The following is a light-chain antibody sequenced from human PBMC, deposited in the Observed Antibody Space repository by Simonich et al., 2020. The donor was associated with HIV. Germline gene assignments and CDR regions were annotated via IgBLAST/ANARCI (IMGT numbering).Light chain of an antibody. V-gene: IGKV4-1*01. CDR3: QQYYTTPPT. CDR1: QSVLYSSNNKNY. Sequence: DIVMTQSPDSLAVSLGERATINCKSSQSVLYSSNNKNYLAWYQQKPGQPPNLLIYWASTREAGVPDRFRASGSVTDFTLTISSLQAEDVAVYYCQQYYTTPPTFGQGTKVEIK. CDR2: WAS. J-gene: IGKJ1*01.